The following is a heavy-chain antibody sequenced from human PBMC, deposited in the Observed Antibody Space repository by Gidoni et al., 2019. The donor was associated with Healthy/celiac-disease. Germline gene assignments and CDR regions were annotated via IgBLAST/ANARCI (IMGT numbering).Heavy chain of an antibody. D-gene: IGHD3-3*01. CDR2: IRGSGGSK. CDR1: GFTFSSYA. Sequence: VQLLESGGCLVQPVGSLRLSCAASGFTFSSYARSGVRQAPGKGREWVSAIRGSGGSKYYEDSVKGRLTISRDNSKNTLDLQMNSLRAEDTAVYYWAKDPYYDFWSGYYGGGDYWGQGTLVTVSS. J-gene: IGHJ4*02. V-gene: IGHV3-23*01. CDR3: AKDPYYDFWSGYYGGGDY.